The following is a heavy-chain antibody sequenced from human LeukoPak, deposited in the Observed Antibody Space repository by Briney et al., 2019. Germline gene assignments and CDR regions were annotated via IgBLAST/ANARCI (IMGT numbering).Heavy chain of an antibody. D-gene: IGHD3/OR15-3a*01. CDR3: VRDGRPLDY. Sequence: GGSLRLSCTASGFTFDNYWITWVRQPPGKGLEWVANIKQDGGERYYVDSVRGRFTISRDNSKNSLYLQMNSLRAEDTAVYYCVRDGRPLDYWGQGTLVTVSS. V-gene: IGHV3-7*01. J-gene: IGHJ4*02. CDR1: GFTFDNYW. CDR2: IKQDGGER.